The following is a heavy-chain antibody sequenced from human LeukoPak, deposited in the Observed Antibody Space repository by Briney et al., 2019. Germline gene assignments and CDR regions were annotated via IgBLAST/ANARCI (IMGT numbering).Heavy chain of an antibody. V-gene: IGHV1-69*05. CDR3: ARGAVPSSIAARLGYYYYMDV. CDR1: GGTFSSYA. J-gene: IGHJ6*03. CDR2: IIPIFGTA. D-gene: IGHD6-6*01. Sequence: ASVRVSCKASGGTFSSYAISWVRQAPGQGLEWMGGIIPIFGTANYAQKFQGRVTITTDESTSTAYMELSSLRSEDTAVYYCARGAVPSSIAARLGYYYYMDVWGKGTTVTVSS.